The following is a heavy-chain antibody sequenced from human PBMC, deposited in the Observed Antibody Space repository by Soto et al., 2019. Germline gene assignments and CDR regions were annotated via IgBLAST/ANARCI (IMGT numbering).Heavy chain of an antibody. CDR1: GFTFSSYS. D-gene: IGHD6-19*01. J-gene: IGHJ4*02. Sequence: GGSLRLSCAASGFTFSSYSMNWVRQAPGKGLEWVSSISSSSSYIYYADSVKGRFTISRDNAKNSLYLQMNSLRAEDTAVYYCAREIRIAVAGYFDYWGQGTLVTVSS. CDR2: ISSSSSYI. V-gene: IGHV3-21*01. CDR3: AREIRIAVAGYFDY.